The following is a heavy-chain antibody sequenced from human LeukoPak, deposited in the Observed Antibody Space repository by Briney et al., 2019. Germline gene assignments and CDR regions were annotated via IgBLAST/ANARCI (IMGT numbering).Heavy chain of an antibody. J-gene: IGHJ5*02. CDR1: GGSISSYY. D-gene: IGHD3-3*01. V-gene: IGHV4-59*08. CDR3: ARATQRAYDFWSGYSANWFDP. Sequence: PSETLSLTCTVSGGSISSYYWSWIRQPPGKGLEWIGYIYYSGSTNYNPSLKSRVTISVDTSKNQFSLNLRSVTAADTAVYYCARATQRAYDFWSGYSANWFDPWGQGTLVTVSS. CDR2: IYYSGST.